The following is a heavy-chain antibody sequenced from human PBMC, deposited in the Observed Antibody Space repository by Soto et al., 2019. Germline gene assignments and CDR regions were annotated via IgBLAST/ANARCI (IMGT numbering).Heavy chain of an antibody. CDR1: GFTFSTYT. CDR2: ISSSSNYI. Sequence: EVQLVESGGGLVKPGGSLRLSCAASGFTFSTYTMTWVRQAPGKGLEWVSSISSSSNYIYYADSVKGRFTIYRDNAKNSLYLQMNSLRAEDTAVYYCAREPNWNEGAFPIDYWGQGTMVTVSS. D-gene: IGHD1-20*01. J-gene: IGHJ4*02. V-gene: IGHV3-21*01. CDR3: AREPNWNEGAFPIDY.